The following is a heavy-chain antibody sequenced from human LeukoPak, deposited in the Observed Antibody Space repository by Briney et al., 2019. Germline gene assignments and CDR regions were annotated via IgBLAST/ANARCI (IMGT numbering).Heavy chain of an antibody. CDR3: AREGFCGGDCPGYLDV. D-gene: IGHD2-21*02. J-gene: IGHJ2*01. CDR1: GFTFSSHG. CDR2: IWYDGSNK. V-gene: IGHV3-33*01. Sequence: PGRSLRLSCAASGFTFSSHGMHWVRQAAGKGMEWVEVIWYDGSNKYYADSVKGRFTISRDNAKSSFYLQMDSLTAEDTAVYYCAREGFCGGDCPGYLDVWGRGTLVTVSS.